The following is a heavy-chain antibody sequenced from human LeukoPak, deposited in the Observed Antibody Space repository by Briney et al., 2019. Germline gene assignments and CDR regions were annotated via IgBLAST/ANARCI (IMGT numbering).Heavy chain of an antibody. D-gene: IGHD6-13*01. CDR3: AHPTEYSSSWYGNWFDP. V-gene: IGHV3-23*01. CDR1: GFTFSSYA. Sequence: PGGSLRLSCAASGFTFSSYAMSWVRRAPGKGLEWVSAISGSGGSTYYADSLKGRFTISRDNSKNTLYLQMNSLRAEDTAVYYCAHPTEYSSSWYGNWFDPWGQGTLVTVSS. CDR2: ISGSGGST. J-gene: IGHJ5*02.